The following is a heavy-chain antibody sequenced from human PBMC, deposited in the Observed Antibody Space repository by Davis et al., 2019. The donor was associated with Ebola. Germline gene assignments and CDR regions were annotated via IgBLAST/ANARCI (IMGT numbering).Heavy chain of an antibody. CDR2: ITGSSLYI. J-gene: IGHJ4*02. Sequence: GESLKISCAASGFTFSGYTMNWVRQAPGKGLEWVASITGSSLYIYYADALRGRFTISRDNARNLLYLQINSLRAEDTAVYYCAKIEAYGSGNYFEYWGQGTLVTISS. CDR1: GFTFSGYT. D-gene: IGHD3-10*01. CDR3: AKIEAYGSGNYFEY. V-gene: IGHV3-21*01.